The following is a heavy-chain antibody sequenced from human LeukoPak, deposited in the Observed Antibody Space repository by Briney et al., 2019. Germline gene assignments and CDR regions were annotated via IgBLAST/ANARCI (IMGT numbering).Heavy chain of an antibody. CDR2: INHSGST. CDR1: GGSFSGYY. D-gene: IGHD3-22*01. Sequence: SETLSPTCAVYGGSFSGYYWSWIRQPPGKGLEWIGEINHSGSTNYNSSLRSRLTISVDTSQTQFSLRLSSVTAADTAVYYCARHFGYDDTSDYQGVPDHWGQGSLVTVSS. CDR3: ARHFGYDDTSDYQGVPDH. J-gene: IGHJ4*02. V-gene: IGHV4-34*01.